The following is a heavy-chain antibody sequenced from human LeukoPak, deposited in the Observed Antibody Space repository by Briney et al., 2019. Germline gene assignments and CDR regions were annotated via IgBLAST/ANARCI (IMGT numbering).Heavy chain of an antibody. CDR2: IYYSGST. J-gene: IGHJ5*02. CDR3: AQTTVTDPNWFDP. D-gene: IGHD4-17*01. V-gene: IGHV4-59*08. Sequence: SETLSLTCTVPGGSISSYYWSWIRQPPGKGLEWIGYIYYSGSTNYNPSLKSRVTISVDTSKNQFSLKLSSVTAADTAVYYCAQTTVTDPNWFDPWGQGTLVTVSS. CDR1: GGSISSYY.